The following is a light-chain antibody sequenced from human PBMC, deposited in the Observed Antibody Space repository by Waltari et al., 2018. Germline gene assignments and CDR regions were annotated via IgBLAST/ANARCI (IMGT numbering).Light chain of an antibody. CDR1: SSDVGGSNS. CDR2: DVS. CDR3: SSESSNKVVL. Sequence: HSALAQPASVSGSPGQSVTISCTGTSSDVGGSNSVSWYQHHPGQGLKVIIYDVSDRPSGVSARFSGSKSGNTASLTISGLQAEDEADYYCSSESSNKVVLFGGGTKVTVL. J-gene: IGLJ3*02. V-gene: IGLV2-14*03.